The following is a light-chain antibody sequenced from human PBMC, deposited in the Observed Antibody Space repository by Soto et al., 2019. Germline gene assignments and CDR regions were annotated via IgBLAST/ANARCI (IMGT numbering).Light chain of an antibody. J-gene: IGKJ1*01. CDR3: QQYGTSPWT. V-gene: IGKV3-20*01. CDR1: QSISNSY. CDR2: VAS. Sequence: EIVFTQSPGTLSLSPGERATLSCRASQSISNSYLAWFQQKPGQAPRFLIYVASTRATGIPARFSGSGSGTDFTLTISRVEPEDFAVYYCQQYGTSPWTFGQGTKVDIK.